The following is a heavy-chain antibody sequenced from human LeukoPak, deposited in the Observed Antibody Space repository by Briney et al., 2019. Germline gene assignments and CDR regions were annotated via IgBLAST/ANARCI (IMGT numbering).Heavy chain of an antibody. D-gene: IGHD1-26*01. CDR2: IYYSGST. Sequence: SETLSLTCTVSGGSISSSSYYWGWIRQPPGKGLEWIGSIYYSGSTYYNPSLRSRLTIPVNTSKNQFSLRLNSVTAADTAVYYCVRHGSYYRRIDYWGQGTLVTVSS. J-gene: IGHJ4*02. CDR1: GGSISSSSYY. V-gene: IGHV4-39*01. CDR3: VRHGSYYRRIDY.